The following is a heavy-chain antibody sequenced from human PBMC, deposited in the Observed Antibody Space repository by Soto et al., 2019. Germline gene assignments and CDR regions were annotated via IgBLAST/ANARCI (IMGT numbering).Heavy chain of an antibody. Sequence: ASVKVSCKASGYTFTSYGISWVRQAPGQGLEWMGWISAYNGNTNYAQKLQGRVTMTTDTSTSTAYMELRSLKASDTAMYYCARHLVDTAFDYWGQGTLVTVSS. V-gene: IGHV1-18*01. D-gene: IGHD5-18*01. CDR3: ARHLVDTAFDY. CDR2: ISAYNGNT. CDR1: GYTFTSYG. J-gene: IGHJ4*02.